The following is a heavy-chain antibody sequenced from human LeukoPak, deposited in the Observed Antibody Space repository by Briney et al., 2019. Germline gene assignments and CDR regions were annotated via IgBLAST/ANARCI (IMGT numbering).Heavy chain of an antibody. D-gene: IGHD3-22*01. CDR1: GYRFRSYG. Sequence: ASVKVSCKASGYRFRSYGIIWVRQAPGQGLEWMGWISAYSGDTNSAQKFQGRVTMTTDTSASTAYMELRSLRSDDTAVYYCARPLTYYYDSNGRYAFEIWGQGTMVAVSS. CDR2: ISAYSGDT. J-gene: IGHJ3*02. CDR3: ARPLTYYYDSNGRYAFEI. V-gene: IGHV1-18*01.